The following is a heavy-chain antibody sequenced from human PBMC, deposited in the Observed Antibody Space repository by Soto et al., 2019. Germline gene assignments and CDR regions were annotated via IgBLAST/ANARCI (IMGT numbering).Heavy chain of an antibody. V-gene: IGHV3-9*01. CDR2: ICCDGGNI. CDR1: GFTFEDYA. CDR3: AKMVTWDSSGYYQGGFDC. Sequence: HLVESGGGLVQPGKSLTISCAASGFTFEDYAMHWVRQAPGKGLEWVAGICCDGGNIIYADSVKGRFTISRDNAKNSLNLQMNSLRLEDTALYYCAKMVTWDSSGYYQGGFDCWGQGTLVTVSS. J-gene: IGHJ4*02. D-gene: IGHD3-22*01.